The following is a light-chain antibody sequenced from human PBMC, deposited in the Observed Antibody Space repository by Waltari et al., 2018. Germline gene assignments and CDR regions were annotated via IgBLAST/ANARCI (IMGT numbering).Light chain of an antibody. CDR1: NFGVEG. CDR2: DDS. V-gene: IGLV3-21*02. J-gene: IGLJ3*02. Sequence: SYVLTQPPSVSVAPGQTARITCAVYNFGVEGVNWYQKRSGQAPILVVSDDSVRPSGIPGRFLCSNSGRTATLSIRRVEVGDEADYYCQVWDGDSDVWVFGGGTKLTVL. CDR3: QVWDGDSDVWV.